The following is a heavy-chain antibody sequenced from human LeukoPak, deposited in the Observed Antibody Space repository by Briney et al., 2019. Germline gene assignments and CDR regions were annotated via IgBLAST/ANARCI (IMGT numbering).Heavy chain of an antibody. CDR2: IYYSGST. CDR1: GGSISSGGYY. D-gene: IGHD3-3*01. J-gene: IGHJ6*03. CDR3: ARVVLYDFWGGYYWGHYYYYMDV. Sequence: SETLSLTCTVSGGSISSGGYYWSWIRLHPGKGLEWIGYIYYSGSTYYNPSLKSRVTISVDTSKNQFSLKLSSVTAADTAVYYCARVVLYDFWGGYYWGHYYYYMDVWGKGTTVTVSS. V-gene: IGHV4-31*03.